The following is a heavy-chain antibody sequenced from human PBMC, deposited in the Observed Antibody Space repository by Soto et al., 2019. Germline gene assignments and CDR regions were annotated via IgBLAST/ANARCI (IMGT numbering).Heavy chain of an antibody. CDR2: IITIFGTS. D-gene: IGHD3-3*02. J-gene: IGHJ6*02. CDR1: GGTFSSYA. Sequence: QVQLVQSGAEVKKPGSSVKVSCKASGGTFSSYAISWVRQAPVQGLEWMGGIITIFGTSNYAQKFEGRVTITADKSTSAAYRELSSLRSEDRAVYYCARSSMRHFWGGDYDYYYYYGMDVWGQGTTVTVSS. V-gene: IGHV1-69*06. CDR3: ARSSMRHFWGGDYDYYYYYGMDV.